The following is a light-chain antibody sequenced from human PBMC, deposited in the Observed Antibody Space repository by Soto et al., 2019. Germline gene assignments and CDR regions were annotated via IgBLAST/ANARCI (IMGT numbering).Light chain of an antibody. V-gene: IGLV1-40*01. CDR2: GSF. CDR1: NSNIGASNN. J-gene: IGLJ2*01. CDR3: QSYDSALSGVV. Sequence: QLVLTQPPSVSGAPGQSVTITCSWSNSNIGASNNIHWYQQLPGTAPKLLIYGSFRRPSGVPDRFSGSNSGTSASLAITGLQAEDEADYYCQSYDSALSGVVFGGGTKVTVL.